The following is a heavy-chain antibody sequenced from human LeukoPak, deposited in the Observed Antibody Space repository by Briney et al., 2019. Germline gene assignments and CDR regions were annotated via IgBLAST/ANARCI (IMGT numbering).Heavy chain of an antibody. D-gene: IGHD1-26*01. Sequence: ASMKVSCKASGYTFTSYYMHWVRQAPGQGLEWMGIINPSGGSTSYAQKFQGRVTMTRDTSTSTVYMELSSLRSEDTAVYYCARVIVGAYVIDYWGQGTLVTVSS. V-gene: IGHV1-46*01. CDR1: GYTFTSYY. J-gene: IGHJ4*02. CDR3: ARVIVGAYVIDY. CDR2: INPSGGST.